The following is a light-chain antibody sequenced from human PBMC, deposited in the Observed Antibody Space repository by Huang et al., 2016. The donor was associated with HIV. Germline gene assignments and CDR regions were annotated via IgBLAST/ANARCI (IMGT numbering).Light chain of an antibody. CDR1: QSIDSY. V-gene: IGKV1-5*01. J-gene: IGKJ1*01. CDR3: QQYHSYPGT. CDR2: DSS. Sequence: DIQMTQSPSTLSASVGDRVTITCRASQSIDSYLAWYQQKPGKAPKLLIYDSSSLDSGVPSRFSGSGSGTEFTLTISSLHPDNFATYYCQQYHSYPGTFGQGTKVEIK.